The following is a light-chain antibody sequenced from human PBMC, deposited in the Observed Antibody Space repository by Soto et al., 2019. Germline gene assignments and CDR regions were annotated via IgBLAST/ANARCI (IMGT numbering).Light chain of an antibody. CDR3: QQYNNWPPIT. J-gene: IGKJ5*01. Sequence: EIVLTQSPATLSLSPGERATLSCRASQSVSSSYLAWYQQKPGQAPRLLIYGASSRATGIPDRFSGSGCGTDFPLTISRLEPEDFAVYYCQQYNNWPPITFGQGTRLEIK. CDR1: QSVSSSY. CDR2: GAS. V-gene: IGKV3-20*01.